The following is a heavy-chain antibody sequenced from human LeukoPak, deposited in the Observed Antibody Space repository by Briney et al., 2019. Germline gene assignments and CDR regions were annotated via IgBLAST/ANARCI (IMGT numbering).Heavy chain of an antibody. CDR3: ARDGPSVYFDY. J-gene: IGHJ4*02. V-gene: IGHV4-39*02. CDR2: IYYSGST. CDR1: GGSISSSSYY. Sequence: SATLSLTCTVSGGSISSSSYYWGWIRQPPGKGLEWIGSIYYSGSTYYNPSLKSRVNISRDTSKNHFSLKLDSVTAADTAVYFCARDGPSVYFDYWGQGILVSVSS.